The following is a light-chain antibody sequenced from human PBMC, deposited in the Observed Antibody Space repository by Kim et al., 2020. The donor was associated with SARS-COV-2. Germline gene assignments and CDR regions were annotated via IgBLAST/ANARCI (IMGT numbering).Light chain of an antibody. CDR1: KLGNRY. CDR2: QGN. J-gene: IGLJ2*01. Sequence: VSVSPGQTASITCSGDKLGNRYASWYQQKPGPSPMLVIYQGNKRPSGIPERFSGSNSGTTATLTISGTQAMDEADYYCQAWDSSVVFGGGTQLTVL. CDR3: QAWDSSVV. V-gene: IGLV3-1*01.